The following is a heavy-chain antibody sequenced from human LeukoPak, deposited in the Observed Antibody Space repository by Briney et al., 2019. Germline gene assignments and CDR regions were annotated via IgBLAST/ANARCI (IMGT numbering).Heavy chain of an antibody. CDR2: IFHSGSP. CDR3: ARVPSSVAGPPLQD. V-gene: IGHV4-38-2*02. CDR1: GYSISSGYY. D-gene: IGHD6-19*01. J-gene: IGHJ4*02. Sequence: SETLSLTCTVSGYSISSGYYWGWIRQPPGKGLEWIGSIFHSGSPYYNPSLKGRVTISVDTSKNQFSLKLSSVTAADTAVYYCARVPSSVAGPPLQDWGQGTLVTVSS.